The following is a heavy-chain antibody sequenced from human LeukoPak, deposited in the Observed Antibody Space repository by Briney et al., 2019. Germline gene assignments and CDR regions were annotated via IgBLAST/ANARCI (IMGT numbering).Heavy chain of an antibody. V-gene: IGHV4-30-4*01. Sequence: SQTLSLTCTVSGGSISSGDYYWRWIRQPPGKGLEWIGYIYYSGSTYYNPAVKSQIIITLDTSKNQFSLKLNSVTAADTAVYNCARGAMIRAETYGMDVWGKGTTVTVSS. CDR1: GGSISSGDYY. CDR2: IYYSGST. CDR3: ARGAMIRAETYGMDV. D-gene: IGHD3-10*01. J-gene: IGHJ6*04.